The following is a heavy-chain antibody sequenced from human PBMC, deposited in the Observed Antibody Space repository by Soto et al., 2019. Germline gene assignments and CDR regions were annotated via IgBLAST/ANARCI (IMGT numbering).Heavy chain of an antibody. CDR2: ISGSGGST. J-gene: IGHJ4*02. D-gene: IGHD3-16*02. CDR1: GFTFSSYA. CDR3: AKDIADGIMITFGGVIVTPFDY. V-gene: IGHV3-23*01. Sequence: GGSLRLSCAASGFTFSSYAMSWVRQAPGKGMEWVSAISGSGGSTYYADYVKGRFTISRDNSKNTLYLQMNSLRAEDTAVYYCAKDIADGIMITFGGVIVTPFDYWGQGTLVTVSS.